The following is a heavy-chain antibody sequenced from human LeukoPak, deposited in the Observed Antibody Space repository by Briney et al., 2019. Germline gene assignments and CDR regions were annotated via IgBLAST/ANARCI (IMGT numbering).Heavy chain of an antibody. CDR3: ARSQIAARFSWFDP. CDR2: IWYDGSNK. V-gene: IGHV3-33*01. CDR1: GFTFSSYG. D-gene: IGHD6-6*01. J-gene: IGHJ5*02. Sequence: GRSLRLSCAASGFTFSSYGMHWVRQAPGKGLEWVAVIWYDGSNKYYADSVKGRFTISRDNSKNTLYLQMNSLRAEDTAAYYCARSQIAARFSWFDPWGQGTLVTVSS.